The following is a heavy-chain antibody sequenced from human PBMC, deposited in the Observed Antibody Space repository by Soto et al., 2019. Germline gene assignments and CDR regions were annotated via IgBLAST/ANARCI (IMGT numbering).Heavy chain of an antibody. CDR3: ARDPPTGTTLDWADS. Sequence: GGSLRLSCAGSGFIFSSDSMGWVRQAPGKGLEWVASTSSSGSFMNYADSVKGRFTISRDNAKNSLYLQMSGLKDEDTAVYYCARDPPTGTTLDWADSWGQGTLVTVSS. D-gene: IGHD1-7*01. V-gene: IGHV3-21*01. CDR2: TSSSGSFM. CDR1: GFIFSSDS. J-gene: IGHJ4*02.